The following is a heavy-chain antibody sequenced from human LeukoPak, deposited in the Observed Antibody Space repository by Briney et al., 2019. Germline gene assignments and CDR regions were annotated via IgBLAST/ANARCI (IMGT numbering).Heavy chain of an antibody. J-gene: IGHJ5*02. Sequence: PSETLSLTCTVSGGSISSYHWTWIRQPPGKVLEWIGYIYTSGSTNYNPSLKSRVTISVDTSKNQFSLKLSSVTAADTAVYYCARTSTDHWFDPWGQGTLVTVSS. CDR2: IYTSGST. CDR3: ARTSTDHWFDP. V-gene: IGHV4-4*09. CDR1: GGSISSYH.